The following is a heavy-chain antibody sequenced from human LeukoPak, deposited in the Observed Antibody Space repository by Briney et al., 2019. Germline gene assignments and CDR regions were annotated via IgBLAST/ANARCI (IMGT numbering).Heavy chain of an antibody. Sequence: GESLKISCKDSGYSFPNYWIGWVRQMPGKGPECMGIIYPGDSDARYSPSFQGQVTISADKSITTAYLQWSSLKASDTAMYYCAVGTGYYFDLWGQGTLVTVSS. CDR3: AVGTGYYFDL. CDR2: IYPGDSDA. V-gene: IGHV5-51*01. J-gene: IGHJ4*02. CDR1: GYSFPNYW. D-gene: IGHD3/OR15-3a*01.